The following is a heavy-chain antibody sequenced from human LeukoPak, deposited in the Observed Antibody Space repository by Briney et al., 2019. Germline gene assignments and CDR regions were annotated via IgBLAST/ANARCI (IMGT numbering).Heavy chain of an antibody. CDR2: INTDGSST. CDR3: ARAGTYKFEY. D-gene: IGHD3-10*01. Sequence: GGSLRLSCAASGFTFSSYWVHWVRQTPGKGLEWVSRINTDGSSTSYADSVKGRFTISRDNAKNTLYLQMNSLRDEDTAVYYCARAGTYKFEYWGQGTLVPVSS. J-gene: IGHJ4*02. V-gene: IGHV3-74*01. CDR1: GFTFSSYW.